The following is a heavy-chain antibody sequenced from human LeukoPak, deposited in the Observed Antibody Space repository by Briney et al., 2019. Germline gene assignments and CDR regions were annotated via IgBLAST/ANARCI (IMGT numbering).Heavy chain of an antibody. Sequence: SETLSLTCTVSGGSISSSGYYWGWIRQPPGKGLEWIGSIYYSGSTYYNPSLKSRVTISVDTSKNQFSLKLSSVTAADTAVYYCARGWGYGSGSKTYYYDSSGYYIARHPGRLFDYWGQGTLVTVSS. CDR2: IYYSGST. D-gene: IGHD3-22*01. J-gene: IGHJ4*02. V-gene: IGHV4-39*01. CDR1: GGSISSSGYY. CDR3: ARGWGYGSGSKTYYYDSSGYYIARHPGRLFDY.